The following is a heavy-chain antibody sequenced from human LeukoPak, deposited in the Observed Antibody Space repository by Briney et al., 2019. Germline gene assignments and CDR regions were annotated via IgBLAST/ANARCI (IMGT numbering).Heavy chain of an antibody. V-gene: IGHV1-69*01. J-gene: IGHJ4*02. CDR1: GGTSSSYA. CDR2: IIPIFGTA. D-gene: IGHD3-9*01. CDR3: ASLPDSGLTIFRR. Sequence: SVKVSCKASGGTSSSYAISWVRQAPGQGLEWMGGIIPIFGTANYAQKFQGRVTITADESTSTAYMELSSLRSEDTAVYYCASLPDSGLTIFRRWGQGTLVTVPS.